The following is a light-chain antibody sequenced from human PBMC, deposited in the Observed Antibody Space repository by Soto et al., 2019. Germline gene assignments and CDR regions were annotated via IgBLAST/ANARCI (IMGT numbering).Light chain of an antibody. CDR3: CSYAGTSTWV. CDR1: GSDVDSYDL. CDR2: DGT. Sequence: QPALTQPASLSGSPGQSITLSCTGTGSDVDSYDLVSWYQHHPGNAPTLVIYDGTKRPSGVSSRFSGSKSGYTASLTISGLQAEDAADYYCCSYAGTSTWVFGGGTQLTVL. J-gene: IGLJ3*02. V-gene: IGLV2-23*01.